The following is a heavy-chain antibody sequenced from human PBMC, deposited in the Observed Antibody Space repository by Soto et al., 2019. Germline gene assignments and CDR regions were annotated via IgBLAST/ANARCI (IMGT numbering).Heavy chain of an antibody. Sequence: ASVKVSCKASGYTFTSYGISWVRQAPGQGLEWMGWISAYNGNTNYAQKLQGRVTMTTDTSTSTAYMELSSLRSEDAAVYYCASSPYCTNGVCYNTTHYYGMDVLGQGTTVTVAS. CDR3: ASSPYCTNGVCYNTTHYYGMDV. J-gene: IGHJ6*02. D-gene: IGHD2-8*01. CDR1: GYTFTSYG. CDR2: ISAYNGNT. V-gene: IGHV1-18*01.